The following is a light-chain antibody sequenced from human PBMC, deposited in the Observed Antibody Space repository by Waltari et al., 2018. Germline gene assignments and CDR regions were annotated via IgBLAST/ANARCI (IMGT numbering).Light chain of an antibody. CDR1: SGDVGGYDY. Sequence: QSALTQPASVSGSPGQSITISCTGPSGDVGGYDYVSWYQQHPGKAPKLVIYDVTNRPSGISVRFSGSKSGTTASLSISGLQAEDEADYFCSSWTTSDTRKVIFGGGTKLTVL. CDR3: SSWTTSDTRKVI. J-gene: IGLJ2*01. CDR2: DVT. V-gene: IGLV2-14*03.